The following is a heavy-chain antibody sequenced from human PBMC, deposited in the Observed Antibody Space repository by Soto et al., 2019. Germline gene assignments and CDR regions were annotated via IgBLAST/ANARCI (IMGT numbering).Heavy chain of an antibody. V-gene: IGHV1-8*01. J-gene: IGHJ4*02. CDR2: MDPKSGNT. D-gene: IGHD2-15*01. CDR1: GYTFTNYD. CDR3: ARGRGWRVY. Sequence: QVQLVQSGAEVKKPGASVKVSCKASGYTFTNYDINLVRQAPGQGLEWMGWMDPKSGNTDDAQKFQGRVTITRNTSISTAYLEVSSLSSEGTAAYFCARGRGWRVYCDKETLVTVS.